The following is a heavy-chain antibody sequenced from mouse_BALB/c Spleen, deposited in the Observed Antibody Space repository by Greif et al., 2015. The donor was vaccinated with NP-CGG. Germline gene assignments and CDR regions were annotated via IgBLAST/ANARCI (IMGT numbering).Heavy chain of an antibody. Sequence: QVQLQQSGPGLVQPSQSLSITCTVSGFSLTSYGVHWVRQSPGKGLEWLGVIWSGGSTDYNAAFISRLSISKDNSKSQVFFKMNSLQANDTAIYYCARSLYGNQWYFDVWGAGTTVTVSS. V-gene: IGHV2-2*02. CDR3: ARSLYGNQWYFDV. J-gene: IGHJ1*01. D-gene: IGHD2-1*01. CDR2: IWSGGST. CDR1: GFSLTSYG.